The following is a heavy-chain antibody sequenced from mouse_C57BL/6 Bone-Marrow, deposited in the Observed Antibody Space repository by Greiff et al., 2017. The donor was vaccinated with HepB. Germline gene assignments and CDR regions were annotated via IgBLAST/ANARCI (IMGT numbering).Heavy chain of an antibody. J-gene: IGHJ2*01. V-gene: IGHV1-82*01. CDR2: IYPGDGDT. D-gene: IGHD1-1*01. Sequence: QVQLQQSGPELVKPGASVKISCKASGYAFSSSWMNWVKQRPGKGLEWIGRIYPGDGDTNYNGKFKGKATLTADKSSSTAYMQLSSLTSEDSAVYYCAKGTVVAFPDYWGQGTTLTVSS. CDR3: AKGTVVAFPDY. CDR1: GYAFSSSW.